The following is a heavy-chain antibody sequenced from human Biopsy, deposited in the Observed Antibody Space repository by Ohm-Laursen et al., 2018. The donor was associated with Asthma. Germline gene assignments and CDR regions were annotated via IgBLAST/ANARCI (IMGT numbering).Heavy chain of an antibody. J-gene: IGHJ4*02. Sequence: SLRLSCSASGFTFSSYWTHWVRQAPGKGLVWVSRINTDGRTTSYADSVKGRFTISRDNAKLYLQMNSLRDEDTAVYYCTRGGLEPFDYWGQGTLVTVSS. V-gene: IGHV3-74*01. CDR1: GFTFSSYW. D-gene: IGHD1-1*01. CDR3: TRGGLEPFDY. CDR2: INTDGRTT.